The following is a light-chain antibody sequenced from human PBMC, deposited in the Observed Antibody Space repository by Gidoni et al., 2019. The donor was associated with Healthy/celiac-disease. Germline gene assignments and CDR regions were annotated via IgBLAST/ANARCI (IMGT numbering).Light chain of an antibody. CDR2: DAS. Sequence: IQLTQSPSTLSASVGDRVTITCRASQSISSWLAWYQQKPGKAPKLLIYDASSLESGVPSRFSGSGSGTEFTLTISSLQPDDFATYYCQQYNSYSWTFGQGPKVEIK. J-gene: IGKJ1*01. CDR3: QQYNSYSWT. CDR1: QSISSW. V-gene: IGKV1-5*01.